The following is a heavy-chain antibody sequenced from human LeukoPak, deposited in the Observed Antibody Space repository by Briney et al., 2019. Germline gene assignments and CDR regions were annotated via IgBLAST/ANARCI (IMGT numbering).Heavy chain of an antibody. CDR3: ATAGWAKEYYFDY. V-gene: IGHV4-59*02. D-gene: IGHD1-14*01. CDR1: GGSVTNYS. CDR2: IYSSGNT. J-gene: IGHJ4*02. Sequence: SETLSLTCSVSGGSVTNYSWSWIRQPPGKGLEWIGYIYSSGNTNYNPSLKSRGTISVDTSKNLFSLKLTSVNVPDTAVYYCATAGWAKEYYFDYWGQGTLVTVSS.